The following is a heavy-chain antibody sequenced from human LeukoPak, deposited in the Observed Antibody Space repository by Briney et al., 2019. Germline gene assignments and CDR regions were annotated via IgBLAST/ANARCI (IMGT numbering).Heavy chain of an antibody. D-gene: IGHD2-2*01. CDR2: IIPIFGTA. J-gene: IGHJ4*02. CDR3: ASECSSTSCYGPWFDY. V-gene: IGHV1-69*13. Sequence: SVKVSCKASGGTLSSYAISWVRQAPGRGLEWMGGIIPIFGTANYAQKFQGRVTITADESTSTAYMELSSLRSEDTAVYYCASECSSTSCYGPWFDYWGQGTLVTVSS. CDR1: GGTLSSYA.